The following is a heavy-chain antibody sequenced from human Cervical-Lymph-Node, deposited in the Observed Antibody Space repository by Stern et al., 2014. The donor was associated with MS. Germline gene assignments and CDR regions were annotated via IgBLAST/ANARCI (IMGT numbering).Heavy chain of an antibody. J-gene: IGHJ6*02. V-gene: IGHV1-3*01. D-gene: IGHD2/OR15-2a*01. CDR3: ATPFSHSFRYGMHV. CDR2: INSGNGNT. CDR1: GYTFNTYA. Sequence: QVQLVQSGAEVKKLGASVNVSCKASGYTFNTYAIHWVRQAPGQGLEWMGYINSGNGNTKYSQKVQGRVTITRDTSASTGYIELSSLRSEDSAVYYCATPFSHSFRYGMHVWGQGTTVTV.